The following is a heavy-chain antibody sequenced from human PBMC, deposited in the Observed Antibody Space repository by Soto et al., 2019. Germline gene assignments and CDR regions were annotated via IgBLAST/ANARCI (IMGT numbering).Heavy chain of an antibody. CDR2: INPSGGST. Sequence: ASVKVSCKASGYTFTSYYMHWVRQAPRQGPEWMGIINPSGGSTSYAQKFQGRVTMTRDTSTSTVYMELSSLRSEDTAVYYCAREGRTTMIVVGHFDYWGQGTLVTVSS. V-gene: IGHV1-46*01. J-gene: IGHJ4*02. CDR1: GYTFTSYY. CDR3: AREGRTTMIVVGHFDY. D-gene: IGHD3-22*01.